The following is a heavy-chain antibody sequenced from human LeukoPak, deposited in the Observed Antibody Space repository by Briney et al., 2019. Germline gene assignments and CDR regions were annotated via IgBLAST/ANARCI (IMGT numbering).Heavy chain of an antibody. Sequence: GGSLRLSCAASGFTFDEYAMHWVRQLPGKGLEWVSGISWNTYDVGCADSVKGRFTISRDNAKNFLYLQMDSLRAEDMALYYCAKGVGTSYHYHMDVWGKGTTVIVSS. CDR1: GFTFDEYA. D-gene: IGHD1-26*01. CDR2: ISWNTYDV. CDR3: AKGVGTSYHYHMDV. V-gene: IGHV3-9*03. J-gene: IGHJ6*03.